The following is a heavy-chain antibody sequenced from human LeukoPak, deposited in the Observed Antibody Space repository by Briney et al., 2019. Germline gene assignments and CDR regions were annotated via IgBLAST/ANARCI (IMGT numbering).Heavy chain of an antibody. J-gene: IGHJ4*02. D-gene: IGHD3-22*01. CDR3: ASSLVVINAPFDY. Sequence: GGALRLSCAASGFTFSSYAMSWVRQAPGKGLEWVSAIRDSGSSTHYADSVKGRFTTSRDNSKNTLFLQMNSLRAEDTAVYYCASSLVVINAPFDYWGQGTLVTVSS. CDR2: IRDSGSST. V-gene: IGHV3-23*01. CDR1: GFTFSSYA.